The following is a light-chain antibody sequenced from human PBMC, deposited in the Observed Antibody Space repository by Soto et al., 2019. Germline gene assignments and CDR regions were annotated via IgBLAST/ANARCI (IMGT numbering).Light chain of an antibody. V-gene: IGKV1-39*01. CDR2: AAS. CDR3: QQSYTTPLT. CDR1: QTISGY. Sequence: DIQMTQSPSSLSASVGDRVTITCRASQTISGYLNWYQQKPGKAPELLIYAASYLENGVPSRFSGSGSGTYFTLTISSLQPADLATYYCQQSYTTPLTFGGGTKVEIK. J-gene: IGKJ4*02.